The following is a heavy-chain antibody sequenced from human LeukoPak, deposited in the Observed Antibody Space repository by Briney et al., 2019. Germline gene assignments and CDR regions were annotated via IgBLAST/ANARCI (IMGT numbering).Heavy chain of an antibody. J-gene: IGHJ4*02. Sequence: GGSLRLSCAVSGFSFSNSWMSWVRQAPGKGLEWVANINQDGTQTYHVDSVKGRFTISRDNAKNSLYLQMNSVRAEDTAVYFCARVVGAHEVFDYWGQGTPVTVSS. CDR1: GFSFSNSW. CDR2: INQDGTQT. V-gene: IGHV3-7*01. CDR3: ARVVGAHEVFDY. D-gene: IGHD1-26*01.